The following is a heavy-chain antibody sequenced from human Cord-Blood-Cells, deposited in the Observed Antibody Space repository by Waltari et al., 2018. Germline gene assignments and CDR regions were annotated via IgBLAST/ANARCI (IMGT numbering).Heavy chain of an antibody. J-gene: IGHJ4*02. V-gene: IGHV1-8*01. CDR2: LKPNSGNT. D-gene: IGHD3-3*01. CDR1: GYTFTSYD. CDR3: ARAPGYDFWSGYPDY. Sequence: QVQLVQSGAEVKKPGASVKVSCKASGYTFTSYDINWVRQATGQGLEWMGWLKPNSGNTGYAQKCQGRVTMTRNTAISTAYMELSSLRSEYTAVYYCARAPGYDFWSGYPDYWGQGTLVTVSS.